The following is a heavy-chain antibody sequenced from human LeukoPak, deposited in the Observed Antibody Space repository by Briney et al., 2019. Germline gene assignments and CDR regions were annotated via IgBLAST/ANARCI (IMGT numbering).Heavy chain of an antibody. D-gene: IGHD3-3*01. Sequence: SETLSLTCTVSSGSISNYYWSWIRQPPEKGLEWIGYVYSSGSINYNPSLKSRVTMSVDTSKNQFSLKLSSVTAADTAVYYCARVADVNPTIFGASMYYFDYWGQGTLVTVSS. J-gene: IGHJ4*02. V-gene: IGHV4-59*12. CDR2: VYSSGSI. CDR1: SGSISNYY. CDR3: ARVADVNPTIFGASMYYFDY.